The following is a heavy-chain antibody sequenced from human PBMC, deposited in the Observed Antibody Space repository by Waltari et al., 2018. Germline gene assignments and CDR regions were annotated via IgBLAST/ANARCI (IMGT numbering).Heavy chain of an antibody. V-gene: IGHV3-21*01. D-gene: IGHD7-27*01. Sequence: EEQLVESGGGLVKPGGSLRLSCAGSGFTFSNYNMNWVRQAPGKGLEWVSSISTTSTYPHYADSGKGRFTISRDNAKNSLFLQMNSLTTEDTAVYYCATGGWGFYFDYWGQGTLLTVSS. CDR1: GFTFSNYN. J-gene: IGHJ4*02. CDR2: ISTTSTYP. CDR3: ATGGWGFYFDY.